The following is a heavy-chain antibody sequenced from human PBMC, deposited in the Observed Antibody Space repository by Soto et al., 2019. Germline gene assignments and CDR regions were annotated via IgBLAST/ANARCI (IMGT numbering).Heavy chain of an antibody. CDR1: GVSFSSVSYY. D-gene: IGHD3-10*01. CDR2: IYYSGST. V-gene: IGHV4-61*01. CDR3: ARDPDYDGSGSKGSFDY. J-gene: IGHJ4*02. Sequence: PSETLSLTCTVSGVSFSSVSYYWSWIRQPPGKGLEWIGYIYYSGSTNYNPSLKSRVTISVDTSKNQFSLKLSSVTAADTAVYYCARDPDYDGSGSKGSFDYWGQGTRGTVSS.